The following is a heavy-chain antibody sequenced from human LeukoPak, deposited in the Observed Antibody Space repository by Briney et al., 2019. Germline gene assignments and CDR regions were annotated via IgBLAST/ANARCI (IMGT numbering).Heavy chain of an antibody. D-gene: IGHD6-13*01. CDR1: GFTFSSYE. Sequence: PGGSLRLSCAACGFTFSSYEMNWVRQAPGKGLEWVSYISSSGSTIYYADSVKGRFTISRDNAKNSLYLQMNSLRAEDTAVYYCARDLGREEYSSSWYLNWFDPWGQGTLVTVSS. V-gene: IGHV3-48*03. CDR3: ARDLGREEYSSSWYLNWFDP. CDR2: ISSSGSTI. J-gene: IGHJ5*02.